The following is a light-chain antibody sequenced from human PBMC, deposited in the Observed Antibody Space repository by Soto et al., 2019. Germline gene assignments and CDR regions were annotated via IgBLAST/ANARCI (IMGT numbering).Light chain of an antibody. CDR1: SGDSNDL. V-gene: IGLV4-60*03. J-gene: IGLJ3*02. Sequence: QPVLTQSSSASASLGSSVKLTCTLSSGDSNDLIAWHQQQPGKAPRYMMKVEGSGNYNRGRGVPDRFSGSSSGADRYLTISNLQSEDEADYYCETWGSTIWVFGGETKVTVL. CDR2: VEGSGNY. CDR3: ETWGSTIWV.